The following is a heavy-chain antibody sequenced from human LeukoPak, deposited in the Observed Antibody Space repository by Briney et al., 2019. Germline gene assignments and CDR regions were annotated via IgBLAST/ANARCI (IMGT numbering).Heavy chain of an antibody. Sequence: PSETLPLTCTVSGYSISSGYYWGWIRPPPEKGLEWIGSLYHSGSTYYSPSLKSRVTISVDTSKNQFSLHLTSVTAADTAVYYCARDGGARVAHDAFDIWGQGTMVTVSS. V-gene: IGHV4-38-2*02. D-gene: IGHD4/OR15-4a*01. J-gene: IGHJ3*02. CDR3: ARDGGARVAHDAFDI. CDR1: GYSISSGYY. CDR2: LYHSGST.